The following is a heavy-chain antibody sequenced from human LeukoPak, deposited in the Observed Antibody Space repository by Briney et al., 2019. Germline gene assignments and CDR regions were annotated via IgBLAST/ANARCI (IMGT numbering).Heavy chain of an antibody. CDR1: GGSISSYH. CDR2: INDSVST. J-gene: IGHJ3*02. V-gene: IGHV4-59*01. Sequence: SETLSLTCTVSGGSISSYHWIWIRQPPGKGLEWIGYINDSVSTNYNPSLKSRVTISGDTSKNQFSLKLSSVTAADTAVFYCARGASYDTDAFDIWGQGTMVTVSS. D-gene: IGHD3-22*01. CDR3: ARGASYDTDAFDI.